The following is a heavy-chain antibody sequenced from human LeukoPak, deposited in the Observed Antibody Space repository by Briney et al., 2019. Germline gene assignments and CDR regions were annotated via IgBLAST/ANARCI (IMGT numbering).Heavy chain of an antibody. J-gene: IGHJ4*02. CDR1: GGSFSGYY. Sequence: ETLSLTCAVYGGSFSGYYWSWIRQPPGKGLEWVGRIKSKTDGGTTDYAAPVKRRFTISRDDSKNTLYLQMNSLKTEDTAVYYCTTDAMVRGVIRYYFDYWGQGTLVTVSS. V-gene: IGHV3-15*01. CDR3: TTDAMVRGVIRYYFDY. CDR2: IKSKTDGGTT. D-gene: IGHD3-10*01.